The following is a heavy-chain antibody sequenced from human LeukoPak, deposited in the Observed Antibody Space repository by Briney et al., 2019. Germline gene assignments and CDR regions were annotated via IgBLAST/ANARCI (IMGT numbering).Heavy chain of an antibody. Sequence: PSETLSLTCTVSGGSISSYYWSWIRQPPGKGLEWIGYIYYSGSTNYNPSLKSRVTISVDTSKNQFSLKLRSVTAADTAVYYCARLPSGGGVDAFDIWGQGTMVTVSS. CDR1: GGSISSYY. J-gene: IGHJ3*02. D-gene: IGHD3-16*01. CDR2: IYYSGST. CDR3: ARLPSGGGVDAFDI. V-gene: IGHV4-59*08.